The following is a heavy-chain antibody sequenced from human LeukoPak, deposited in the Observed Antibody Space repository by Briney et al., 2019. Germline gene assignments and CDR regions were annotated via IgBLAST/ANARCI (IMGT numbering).Heavy chain of an antibody. CDR2: ISWNSGSI. J-gene: IGHJ4*02. CDR3: AKDSRSGFFDY. V-gene: IGHV3-9*01. CDR1: GFTFDDYA. Sequence: GGSLRLSCAASGFTFDDYAMHWVRQAPGNGLEWVSGISWNSGSIGYADSVKGRFTISRDNAKNSLYLQMNSLRAEDTALYYCAKDSRSGFFDYWGQGTLVTVSS. D-gene: IGHD3-22*01.